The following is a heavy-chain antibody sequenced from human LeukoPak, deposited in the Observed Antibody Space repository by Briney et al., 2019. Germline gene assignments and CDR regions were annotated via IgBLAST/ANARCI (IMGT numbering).Heavy chain of an antibody. Sequence: QSGGSLRPSCAASGFTFSSYGMHWVRQAPGKGLEWVAVISYDGSNKYYADSVKGRFTISRDNSKNTLYLQMNSLRAEDTAVYYCAKDPRVRGVIIKGYYWGQGTLVTVSS. D-gene: IGHD3-10*01. CDR2: ISYDGSNK. J-gene: IGHJ4*02. V-gene: IGHV3-30*18. CDR1: GFTFSSYG. CDR3: AKDPRVRGVIIKGYY.